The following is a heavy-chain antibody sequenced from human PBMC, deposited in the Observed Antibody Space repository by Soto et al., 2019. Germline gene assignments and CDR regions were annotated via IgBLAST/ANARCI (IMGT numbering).Heavy chain of an antibody. CDR3: ARKYPGDAFDI. Sequence: GGSLRLSCAASGFTFSSYDMHWVRQATGKGLEWVSAIGTAGDTYYPGSVKGRFTISRENAKNSLYLQMNSLRAGDTAVYYCARKYPGDAFDIWGQGTMVTLSS. CDR1: GFTFSSYD. CDR2: IGTAGDT. J-gene: IGHJ3*02. V-gene: IGHV3-13*01. D-gene: IGHD2-2*02.